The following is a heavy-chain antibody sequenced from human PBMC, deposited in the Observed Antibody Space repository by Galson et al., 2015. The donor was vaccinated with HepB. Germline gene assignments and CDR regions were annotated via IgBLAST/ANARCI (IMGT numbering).Heavy chain of an antibody. D-gene: IGHD6-6*01. CDR2: INPSGGGR. CDR1: GYTFTSYY. J-gene: IGHJ3*02. CDR3: AREANSSSSGAFDI. V-gene: IGHV1-46*01. Sequence: SVKVSCKASGYTFTSYYMHWVRQAPGQGLEWMGIINPSGGGRDYAQQFQGRVTMTRDTSTSTLYMKLSSLRSEDTAVYYCAREANSSSSGAFDIWGQGTMVTVSA.